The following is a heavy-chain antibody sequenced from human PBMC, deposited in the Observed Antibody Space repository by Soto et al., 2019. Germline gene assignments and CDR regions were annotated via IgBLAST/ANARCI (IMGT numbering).Heavy chain of an antibody. CDR3: AADYYDSSGLLCSE. Sequence: EGSLRLSCAASGFTFSSYAMHWVRQAPGKGLEWVAVISYDGSNKYYADSVKGRFTISRDNSKNTLYLQMNSLRAEDTAVYYCAADYYDSSGLLCSEWGQGSLVTVSS. CDR1: GFTFSSYA. V-gene: IGHV3-30-3*01. J-gene: IGHJ4*02. D-gene: IGHD3-22*01. CDR2: ISYDGSNK.